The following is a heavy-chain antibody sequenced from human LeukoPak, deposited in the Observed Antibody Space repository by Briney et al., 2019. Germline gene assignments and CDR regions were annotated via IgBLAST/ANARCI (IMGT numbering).Heavy chain of an antibody. CDR3: ARASKLGIDRCDY. Sequence: VXVSCKASXXXXXXYXXSWVXXAXGQXXXXMGGIIPIFGTANYAQKFQGRVTITADESTSTAYMELSSLRSEDTAVYYCARASKLGIDRCDYWGQGTLVTVSS. CDR2: IIPIFGTA. D-gene: IGHD7-27*01. V-gene: IGHV1-69*01. J-gene: IGHJ4*02. CDR1: XXXXXXYX.